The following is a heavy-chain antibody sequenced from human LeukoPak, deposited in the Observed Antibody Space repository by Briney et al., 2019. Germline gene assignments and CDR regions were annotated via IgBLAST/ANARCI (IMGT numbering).Heavy chain of an antibody. V-gene: IGHV1-8*01. J-gene: IGHJ6*02. CDR3: ARTRGYSGYDLTYYYYGMDV. D-gene: IGHD5-12*01. CDR1: GYTFTSYD. Sequence: ASVNVSCKASGYTFTSYDINWVRQATGQGLEWMGWMNPNSGNTGYAQKFQGRVTMTRNTSISTAYMELSSLRSEDTAVYYCARTRGYSGYDLTYYYYGMDVWGQGTTVTVSS. CDR2: MNPNSGNT.